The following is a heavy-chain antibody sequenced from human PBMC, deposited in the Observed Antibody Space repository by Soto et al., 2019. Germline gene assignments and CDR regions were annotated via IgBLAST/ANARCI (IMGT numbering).Heavy chain of an antibody. Sequence: SETLSLTCTVSGGSISSSSYYWGWIRQPPGKGLEWIGSIYYSGSTYYNPSLKSRVTISVDTSKNQFSLKLSSVTAADTAVYYCARDRKDSSGYYLGYWGQGTLVTVSS. J-gene: IGHJ4*02. V-gene: IGHV4-39*02. CDR2: IYYSGST. CDR3: ARDRKDSSGYYLGY. CDR1: GGSISSSSYY. D-gene: IGHD3-22*01.